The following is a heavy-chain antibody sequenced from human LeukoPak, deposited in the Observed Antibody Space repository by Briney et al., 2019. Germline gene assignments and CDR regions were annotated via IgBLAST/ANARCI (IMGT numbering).Heavy chain of an antibody. D-gene: IGHD3-3*01. CDR2: IYYSGST. Sequence: PSETLSLTCTVSGGSISSYYWSWIRQPPGKGLEWIGYIYYSGSTNYNPSLKSRVTISVDTSKNQFSLKLSSVTAADTAVYYCARVYYDFWSGYYRAYYFDYWGQGTLVTVSS. CDR3: ARVYYDFWSGYYRAYYFDY. J-gene: IGHJ4*02. V-gene: IGHV4-59*01. CDR1: GGSISSYY.